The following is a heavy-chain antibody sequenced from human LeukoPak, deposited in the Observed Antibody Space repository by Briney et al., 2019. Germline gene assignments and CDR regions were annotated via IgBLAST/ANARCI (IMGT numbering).Heavy chain of an antibody. CDR1: GFTFDDYA. V-gene: IGHV3-20*04. J-gene: IGHJ6*03. D-gene: IGHD5-18*01. CDR3: ARGSVQLWLRDTYYYMDV. CDR2: INWNGRIT. Sequence: PGGPLRLSCAASGFTFDDYAMNWVRQVPGRGLEWVSGINWNGRITEYADSVKDRFTISRQNTKNSLYLYMNNLGGEDTALYFCARGSVQLWLRDTYYYMDVWGKGTTVTVSS.